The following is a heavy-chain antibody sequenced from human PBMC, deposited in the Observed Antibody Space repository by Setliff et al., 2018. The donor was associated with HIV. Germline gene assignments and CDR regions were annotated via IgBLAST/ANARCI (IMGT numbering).Heavy chain of an antibody. CDR1: GDSISSGSYY. CDR2: IYTSGTT. J-gene: IGHJ4*02. V-gene: IGHV4-61*02. Sequence: SETLSLTCTVSGDSISSGSYYWSWIRQPAGKGLEWIGRIYTSGTTNYNPSLKSRVTISLDTSKMQFSLRLTSVTAADTAVYYCATLDPSGGNFLAYWGQGTLVTVSS. CDR3: ATLDPSGGNFLAY. D-gene: IGHD2-21*02.